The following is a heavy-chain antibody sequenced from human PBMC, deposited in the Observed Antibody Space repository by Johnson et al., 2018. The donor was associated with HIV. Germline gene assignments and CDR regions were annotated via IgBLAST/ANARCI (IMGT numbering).Heavy chain of an antibody. J-gene: IGHJ3*02. D-gene: IGHD7-27*01. V-gene: IGHV3-30*04. CDR3: ASGPDESITLANWGAMDGAFDI. CDR1: RFTFNTYA. CDR2: ISYDGSNK. Sequence: VQLVESGGGVVQPGGSLRLSCTASRFTFNTYAMHWVRQAPGKGLEWVAVISYDGSNKYYSDSVKGRFTISRDNSKNTLYPQMNSLRTEDTAVYYCASGPDESITLANWGAMDGAFDIWGQGTMVTVSS.